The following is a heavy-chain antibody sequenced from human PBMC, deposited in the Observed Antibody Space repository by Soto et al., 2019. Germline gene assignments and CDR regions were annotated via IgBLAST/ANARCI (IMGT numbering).Heavy chain of an antibody. CDR1: GYTFSNYG. CDR2: INAGTGNT. CDR3: ARGGGIVVVTAPYDP. V-gene: IGHV1-3*01. J-gene: IGHJ5*02. D-gene: IGHD2-21*02. Sequence: ASVKVSCKASGYTFSNYGIHWVRQAPGQRLEWMGLINAGTGNTKYSQKFQGRVTLTRDTSASTAYMELSSLRSEDTAVYYCARGGGIVVVTAPYDPWGQGTLVTVSS.